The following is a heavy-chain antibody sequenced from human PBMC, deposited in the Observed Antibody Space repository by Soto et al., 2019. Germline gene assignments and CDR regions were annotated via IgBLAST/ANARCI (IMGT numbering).Heavy chain of an antibody. CDR1: GYSFTSYW. CDR2: IDPSDSYT. V-gene: IGHV5-10-1*01. Sequence: GESLKISCKGSGYSFTSYWISWVRQMPGKGLEWMGRIDPSDSYTNYSPSFQGHVTISADKSISTAYLQWSSLKASDTAMYYCARHPAEYSHTIDYWGQGTLVTVSS. J-gene: IGHJ4*02. D-gene: IGHD5-18*01. CDR3: ARHPAEYSHTIDY.